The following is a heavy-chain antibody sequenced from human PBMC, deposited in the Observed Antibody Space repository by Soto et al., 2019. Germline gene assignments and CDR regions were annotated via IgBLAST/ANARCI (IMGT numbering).Heavy chain of an antibody. D-gene: IGHD6-19*01. J-gene: IGHJ6*02. V-gene: IGHV3-23*01. CDR1: GFTCSTYS. CDR2: ISGSGGNT. CDR3: AREGNGWLDYYYGMDV. Sequence: GRSLRVPWAASGFTCSTYSRRRVRQAPGKGLEWVSAISGSGGNTYYADSVKGRFTVSRDNSKNTLYLQMNSLRAEDTAVYYCAREGNGWLDYYYGMDVWGQGTMVTVSS.